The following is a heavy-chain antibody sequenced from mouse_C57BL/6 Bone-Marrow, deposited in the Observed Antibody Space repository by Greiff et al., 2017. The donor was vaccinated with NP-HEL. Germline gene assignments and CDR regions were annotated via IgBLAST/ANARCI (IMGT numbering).Heavy chain of an antibody. CDR1: GYSFSSSW. V-gene: IGHV1-82*01. CDR3: AFYYGSFAY. CDR2: IYPGDGAT. D-gene: IGHD1-1*01. J-gene: IGHJ3*01. Sequence: QVQLQQSGPELVKPGASVKISCKASGYSFSSSWMNWVKQRPGKGLEWIGRIYPGDGATNYNGKFKGKATLTADKSSSTAYMQLSSLTSEDSAVYFCAFYYGSFAYWGQGLWSLSLQ.